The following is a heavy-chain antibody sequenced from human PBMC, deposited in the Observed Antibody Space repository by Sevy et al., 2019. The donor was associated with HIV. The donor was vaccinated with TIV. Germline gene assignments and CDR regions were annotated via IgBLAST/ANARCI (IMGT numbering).Heavy chain of an antibody. J-gene: IGHJ4*02. CDR3: ATHAGIAAAGRVFDY. Sequence: GGSLRLSCAASGFTFSDHYMEWVRQAPGKGLEWVGRIRNKADSYTTEYAASVKGRFTISRDDSKNSLYLLMNSLKTEDMAMYYCATHAGIAAAGRVFDYWGQGTLVTVSS. V-gene: IGHV3-72*01. D-gene: IGHD6-13*01. CDR1: GFTFSDHY. CDR2: IRNKADSYTT.